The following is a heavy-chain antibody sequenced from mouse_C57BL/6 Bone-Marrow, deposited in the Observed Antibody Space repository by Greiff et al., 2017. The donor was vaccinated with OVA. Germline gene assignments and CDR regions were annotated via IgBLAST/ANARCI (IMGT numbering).Heavy chain of an antibody. V-gene: IGHV14-4*01. CDR1: GFNIKDDY. Sequence: VHVKQSGAELVRPGASVKLSCTASGFNIKDDYMHWVKQRPEQGLEWIGWIDPENGDTEYASKFQGKATITADTSSNTAYLQLSSLTSEDTAVYYCTTLYYSNSYYFDYWGQGTTLTVSS. J-gene: IGHJ2*01. CDR2: IDPENGDT. D-gene: IGHD2-5*01. CDR3: TTLYYSNSYYFDY.